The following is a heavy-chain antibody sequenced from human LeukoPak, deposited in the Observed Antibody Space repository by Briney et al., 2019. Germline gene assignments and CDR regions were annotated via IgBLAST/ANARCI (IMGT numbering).Heavy chain of an antibody. CDR3: ARDGILIPFSFLGKYCSGGSCHHDAFDI. Sequence: PGGSLRLSCTASGFTFSSYGMSWVRQAPGKGLEWVSYISSSSSTIYYADSVKGRFTISRDNAKNSLYLQMNSLRAEDTAVYYCARDGILIPFSFLGKYCSGGSCHHDAFDIWGQGTMVTVSS. CDR2: ISSSSSTI. D-gene: IGHD2-15*01. V-gene: IGHV3-48*01. CDR1: GFTFSSYG. J-gene: IGHJ3*02.